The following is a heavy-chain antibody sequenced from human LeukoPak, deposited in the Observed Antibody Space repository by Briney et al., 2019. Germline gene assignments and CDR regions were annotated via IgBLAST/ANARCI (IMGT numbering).Heavy chain of an antibody. Sequence: GASVKVSCKASGYTFTGYYMHWVRQAPGQGLEWMGWINPHSGGTNYAQKFQGRVTMTRDTSISTAYMELSRLRSDDTAVYYCARDDLAYSSSWYTPCDYWGQGTLVTVSS. CDR3: ARDDLAYSSSWYTPCDY. J-gene: IGHJ4*02. V-gene: IGHV1-2*02. CDR1: GYTFTGYY. CDR2: INPHSGGT. D-gene: IGHD6-13*01.